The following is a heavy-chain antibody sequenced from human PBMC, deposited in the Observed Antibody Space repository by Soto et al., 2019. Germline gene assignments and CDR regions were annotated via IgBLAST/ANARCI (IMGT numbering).Heavy chain of an antibody. V-gene: IGHV5-10-1*01. CDR3: AKQIYDSDTGPNFQYYFDS. D-gene: IGHD3-22*01. J-gene: IGHJ4*02. Sequence: GESLKISCKGSGYSFAGYWITWVRQKPGKGLEWMGRIDPSDSQTYYSPSFRGHVTISVTKSITTVFLQWSSLRASDTAMYYCAKQIYDSDTGPNFQYYFDSWGQGTPVTVSS. CDR2: IDPSDSQT. CDR1: GYSFAGYW.